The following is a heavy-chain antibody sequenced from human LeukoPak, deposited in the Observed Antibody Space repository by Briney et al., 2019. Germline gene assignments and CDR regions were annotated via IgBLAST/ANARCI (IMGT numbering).Heavy chain of an antibody. Sequence: GGSLRLSCAASGFTFSSYAITWVRQAPGKGREWVSGISGSGGSTYYADSVKGRFTISRDNYKNTLSVKMNSLRAEDTAVYYCAKSDYYDSSGYYYGSDYWGQGTLVTVSS. CDR1: GFTFSSYA. CDR2: ISGSGGST. D-gene: IGHD3-22*01. V-gene: IGHV3-23*01. J-gene: IGHJ4*02. CDR3: AKSDYYDSSGYYYGSDY.